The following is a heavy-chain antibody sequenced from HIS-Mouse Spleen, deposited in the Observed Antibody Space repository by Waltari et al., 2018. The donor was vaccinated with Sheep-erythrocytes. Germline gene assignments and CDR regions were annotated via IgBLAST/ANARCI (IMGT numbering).Heavy chain of an antibody. CDR1: GFTFSGFG. Sequence: QVQLLDSGGGVVQPGRSLRFSCASSGFTFSGFGMHWVRQAPGKGLEWVAVISYDGSNKYYADSVKGRFTISRDNSKNTLYLQMNSLRAEDTAVYYCAKDRRGFWDYWGQGTLVTVSS. CDR2: ISYDGSNK. J-gene: IGHJ4*02. CDR3: AKDRRGFWDY. D-gene: IGHD3-10*01. V-gene: IGHV3-30*18.